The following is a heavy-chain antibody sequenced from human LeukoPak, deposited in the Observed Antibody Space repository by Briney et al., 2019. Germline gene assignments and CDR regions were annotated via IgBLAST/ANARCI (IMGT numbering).Heavy chain of an antibody. V-gene: IGHV4-34*01. Sequence: GSLRLSCAASGFTVSSNYMSWVRQPPGKGLEWIGEINHSGSTNYNPSLKSRVTISVDTSKNQFSLKLSSVTAADTAVYYCARGYSSSWYVGYWGQGTLVTVSS. CDR3: ARGYSSSWYVGY. D-gene: IGHD6-13*01. J-gene: IGHJ4*02. CDR2: INHSGST. CDR1: GFTVSSNY.